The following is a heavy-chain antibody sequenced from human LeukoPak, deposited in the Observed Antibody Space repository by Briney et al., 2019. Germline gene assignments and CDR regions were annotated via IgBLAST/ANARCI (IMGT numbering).Heavy chain of an antibody. J-gene: IGHJ5*02. CDR1: GFTFINAW. CDR3: YGSGRVP. CDR2: IKSKGDGGTT. D-gene: IGHD3-10*01. V-gene: IGHV3-15*01. Sequence: GGSLRLSCAASGFTFINAWMTWVRQAPGKGLEWVGRIKSKGDGGTTDYAASVKGRFTISRDDSKNTLYLEMSSLKIEDTAVYFCYGSGRVPWGQGTLVTVSS.